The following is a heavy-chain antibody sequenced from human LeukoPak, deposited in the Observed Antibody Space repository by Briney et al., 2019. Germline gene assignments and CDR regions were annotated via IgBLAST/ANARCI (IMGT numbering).Heavy chain of an antibody. CDR2: LSGTGGST. J-gene: IGHJ4*02. CDR3: ASPYSEYCSSTSCPPVDY. Sequence: GGSLRLSCAASGFTFSNYAMSWVRQAPGKGLEWVSTLSGTGGSTYYADSVKGRFTISRDNSKNTLYLQMNSLRAEDTAVYYCASPYSEYCSSTSCPPVDYWGQGTLVTVSS. CDR1: GFTFSNYA. D-gene: IGHD2-2*01. V-gene: IGHV3-23*01.